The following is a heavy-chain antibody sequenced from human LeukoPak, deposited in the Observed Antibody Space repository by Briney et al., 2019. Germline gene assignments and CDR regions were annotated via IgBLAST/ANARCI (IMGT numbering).Heavy chain of an antibody. Sequence: ASVKVSCKASGYTFTSYAMHWVRQAPGQRLEWMGWSNAGNGNTKYSQEFQGRVTITRDTSASTAYMELSSLRSEDTAVYYCATGVANGERYFDYWGQGTLVTVSS. D-gene: IGHD3-10*01. CDR2: SNAGNGNT. CDR3: ATGVANGERYFDY. CDR1: GYTFTSYA. V-gene: IGHV1-3*02. J-gene: IGHJ4*02.